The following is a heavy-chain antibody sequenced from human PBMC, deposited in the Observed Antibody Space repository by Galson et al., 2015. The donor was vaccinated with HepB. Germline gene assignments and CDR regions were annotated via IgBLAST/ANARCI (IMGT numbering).Heavy chain of an antibody. Sequence: SLRLSCAASGFTFSSYSMNWVRQAPGKGLEWVSSISSSSSYIYYADSVKGRFTISRDNAKNSLYLQMNSLRAEDTAVYYCARDLGFTYYDFWSGYYGYGMDVWGQGTTVTVSS. D-gene: IGHD3-3*01. CDR3: ARDLGFTYYDFWSGYYGYGMDV. CDR2: ISSSSSYI. V-gene: IGHV3-21*01. J-gene: IGHJ6*02. CDR1: GFTFSSYS.